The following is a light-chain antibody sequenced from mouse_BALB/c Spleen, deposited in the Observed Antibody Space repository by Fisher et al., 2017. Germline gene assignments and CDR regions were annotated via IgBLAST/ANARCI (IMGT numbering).Light chain of an antibody. Sequence: DIVLTQTPALMAASPGEKVTITCSVSSSISSSNLHWYQQKSGASPKLWIYSTSNLASGVPARFSGSGSGTSYSLTISSMEAEDAATYYCQQFTSSPSTFGSGTKLEIK. J-gene: IGKJ4*01. CDR1: SSISSSN. V-gene: IGKV4-53*01. CDR3: QQFTSSPST. CDR2: STS.